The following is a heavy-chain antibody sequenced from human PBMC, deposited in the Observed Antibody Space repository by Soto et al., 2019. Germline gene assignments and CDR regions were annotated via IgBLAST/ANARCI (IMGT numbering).Heavy chain of an antibody. CDR1: GFTFSTYD. Sequence: PGGSLRLSCAASGFTFSTYDMHWVRQVTGKGLEWVSSIDSADDTYYAGSVKGRFTISRENAKNSLYLQMNNLRAGDTAIYYRASAPSYPRYYNCMDVWGQGTTVSVSS. V-gene: IGHV3-13*01. CDR2: IDSADDT. CDR3: ASAPSYPRYYNCMDV. D-gene: IGHD3-16*02. J-gene: IGHJ6*02.